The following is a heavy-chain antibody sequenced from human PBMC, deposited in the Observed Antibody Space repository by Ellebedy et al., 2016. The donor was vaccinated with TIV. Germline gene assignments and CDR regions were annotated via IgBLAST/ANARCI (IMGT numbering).Heavy chain of an antibody. Sequence: AASVKVSCKASGGTFSSSAIHWVRQAPGQGLEWMGRINPNSGGTKYAQKFQGWVTMTRDTSINTAYMELNRLRSDDTAVYYCARDGMSTIDNAFDIWGQGTMVTVSS. V-gene: IGHV1-2*04. D-gene: IGHD5-24*01. CDR1: GGTFSSSA. CDR2: INPNSGGT. CDR3: ARDGMSTIDNAFDI. J-gene: IGHJ3*02.